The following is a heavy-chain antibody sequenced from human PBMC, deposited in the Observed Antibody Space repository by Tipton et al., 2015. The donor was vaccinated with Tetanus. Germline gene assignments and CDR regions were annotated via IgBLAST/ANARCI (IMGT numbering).Heavy chain of an antibody. V-gene: IGHV3-43*01. J-gene: IGHJ6*02. Sequence: GSLRLSCAASGFTFGDYTMHWVRQAPGKGLEWVSLISWDGGSTYYADSVKGRFTISRDNSKNSLYLQMNSLRTEDTALYYCAKGYDGFGEPPYYYCYYGMDVWGQGATVTVSS. CDR3: AKGYDGFGEPPYYYCYYGMDV. D-gene: IGHD3-10*01. CDR2: ISWDGGST. CDR1: GFTFGDYT.